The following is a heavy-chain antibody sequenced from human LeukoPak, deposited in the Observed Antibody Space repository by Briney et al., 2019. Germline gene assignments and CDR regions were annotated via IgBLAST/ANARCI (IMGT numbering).Heavy chain of an antibody. CDR1: GYTFTSYD. CDR2: MNPNSGNT. Sequence: ASVKVSCKASGYTFTSYDINWVRQATGQGLEGMGWMNPNSGNTGYAQKFQGRVTMTRNTSISTAYMELSRLRSEDTAVYYCARDFWSGYYMDVWGKGTTVTVSS. CDR3: ARDFWSGYYMDV. D-gene: IGHD3-3*01. V-gene: IGHV1-8*01. J-gene: IGHJ6*03.